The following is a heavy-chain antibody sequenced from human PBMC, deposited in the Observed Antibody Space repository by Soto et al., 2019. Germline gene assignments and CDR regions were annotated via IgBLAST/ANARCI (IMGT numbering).Heavy chain of an antibody. CDR1: GFTFSSYW. V-gene: IGHV3-74*01. Sequence: EVQLVESGGGLVQPGGSLRLSCAASGFTFSSYWMHWVRQAPGKGLVWVSRVSGDGSSTSYADSVKGRFTISRDNAKNTVYLQMNSLRAEDTAVYYCARAQAVAGTGGHYWGQGTLVIVSS. CDR3: ARAQAVAGTGGHY. D-gene: IGHD6-19*01. CDR2: VSGDGSST. J-gene: IGHJ4*02.